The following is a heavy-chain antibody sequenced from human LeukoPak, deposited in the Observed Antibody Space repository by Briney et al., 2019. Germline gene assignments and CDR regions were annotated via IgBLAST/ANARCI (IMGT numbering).Heavy chain of an antibody. D-gene: IGHD1-7*01. V-gene: IGHV1-18*01. CDR3: ARTGTIASSYYYYMDV. J-gene: IGHJ6*03. Sequence: APVKVSCKASGYTFTSYGISWVRQAPGQGLEWMGWISAYNGNTNYAQKLQGRVTMTTDTSTSTAYMELRSLRSDDTAVYYCARTGTIASSYYYYMDVWGKGTTVTVSS. CDR2: ISAYNGNT. CDR1: GYTFTSYG.